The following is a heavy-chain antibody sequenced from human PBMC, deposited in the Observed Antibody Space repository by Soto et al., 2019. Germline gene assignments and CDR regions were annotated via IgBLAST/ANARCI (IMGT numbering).Heavy chain of an antibody. Sequence: GASVKVSCKASGYTFTSYYMHWVRQAPGQGLEWMGIINPSGGSTSYARKFQGRVTMTRDTSTSTVYMELSSLRSEDTAVYYCARDRTAVAGTPSYFDYWGQGTLVTVSS. J-gene: IGHJ4*02. V-gene: IGHV1-46*01. CDR3: ARDRTAVAGTPSYFDY. CDR2: INPSGGST. CDR1: GYTFTSYY. D-gene: IGHD6-19*01.